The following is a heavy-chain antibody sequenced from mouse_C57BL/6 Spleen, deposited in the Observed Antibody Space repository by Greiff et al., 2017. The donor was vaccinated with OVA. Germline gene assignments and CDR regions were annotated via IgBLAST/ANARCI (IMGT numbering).Heavy chain of an antibody. J-gene: IGHJ2*01. Sequence: EVQLVDSGGGLVKPGGSLKLSCAASGFTFSDYGMHWVRQAPEKGLEWVAYISSGSSTIYYADTVKGRFTITRDNAKNTLFMQMTSLRSEDTAMYYCATLDSSGYGYWGQGTTLTVSS. CDR2: ISSGSSTI. D-gene: IGHD3-2*02. V-gene: IGHV5-17*01. CDR3: ATLDSSGYGY. CDR1: GFTFSDYG.